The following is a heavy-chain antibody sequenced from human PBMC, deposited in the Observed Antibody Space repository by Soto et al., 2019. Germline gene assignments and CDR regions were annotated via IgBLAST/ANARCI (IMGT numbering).Heavy chain of an antibody. V-gene: IGHV3-74*01. CDR1: GFVFNMYW. CDR3: IRGPRSSSVGTGAF. D-gene: IGHD3-10*01. CDR2: INDDGTRT. J-gene: IGHJ4*02. Sequence: GGSLRLSCAASGFVFNMYWMHWVRQVPGEGPEWVTRINDDGTRTDYADSAKGRFTISRDNAKDILYLQMNALRVDDTAVYYCIRGPRSSSVGTGAFWGQGTLVTVSP.